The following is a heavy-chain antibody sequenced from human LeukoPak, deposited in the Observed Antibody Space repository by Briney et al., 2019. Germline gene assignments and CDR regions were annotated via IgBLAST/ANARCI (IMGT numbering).Heavy chain of an antibody. Sequence: ASLKVSCKASGYTFTSYDINWVRQASGQRLEWMGGMNPNSGNTASPQKFQGRVTMTTNTSISTAHMELTGLRSEDTAMYFCARKGLLGSGKPWFDPRGPGTLV. CDR1: GYTFTSYD. D-gene: IGHD2-15*01. CDR2: MNPNSGNT. J-gene: IGHJ5*02. CDR3: ARKGLLGSGKPWFDP. V-gene: IGHV1-8*01.